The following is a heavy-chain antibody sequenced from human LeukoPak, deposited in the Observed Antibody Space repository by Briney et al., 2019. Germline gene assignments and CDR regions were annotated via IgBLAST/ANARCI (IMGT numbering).Heavy chain of an antibody. V-gene: IGHV3-30*01. CDR3: ARDEGTVWNIEHDAFDI. CDR1: GFTFSNSI. D-gene: IGHD1/OR15-1a*01. J-gene: IGHJ3*02. CDR2: ISCEGDNN. Sequence: GRSLTLSCAASGFTFSNSIMHWVRQAPGKGLEWVAVISCEGDNNYYADAVKGRFTISRDNSKNTLYLQMDSLRIEDTAVYYCARDEGTVWNIEHDAFDICGQGTLVTVSS.